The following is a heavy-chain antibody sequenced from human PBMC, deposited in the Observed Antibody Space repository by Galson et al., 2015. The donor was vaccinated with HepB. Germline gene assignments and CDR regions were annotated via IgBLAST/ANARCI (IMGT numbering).Heavy chain of an antibody. J-gene: IGHJ4*02. CDR2: ITPSGDNT. Sequence: SLRLSCAASGFTVSSNCMSWVRQAPGKGLEWISAITPSGDNTYSADSMKGRFTISRDNSRNTLFLQMTSLRAGETAIYFCAKVFPEKTDGWYRQALYYFDSWGQGTRVTVSS. D-gene: IGHD6-19*01. V-gene: IGHV3-23*01. CDR3: AKVFPEKTDGWYRQALYYFDS. CDR1: GFTVSSNC.